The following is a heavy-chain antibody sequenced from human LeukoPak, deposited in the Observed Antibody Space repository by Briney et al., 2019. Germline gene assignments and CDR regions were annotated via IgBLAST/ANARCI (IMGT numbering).Heavy chain of an antibody. CDR1: GFTFSSYW. CDR3: ARETDSSGYYFFDY. Sequence: PGGSLRLSCAASGFTFSSYWMHWVRQGPGKGLVWVSRINSDGNSTSYADSVKGRFTISRDNAKNTLYLQMNSLRAEDTAVYYCARETDSSGYYFFDYWGQGTLVTVSS. CDR2: INSDGNST. V-gene: IGHV3-74*01. J-gene: IGHJ4*02. D-gene: IGHD3-22*01.